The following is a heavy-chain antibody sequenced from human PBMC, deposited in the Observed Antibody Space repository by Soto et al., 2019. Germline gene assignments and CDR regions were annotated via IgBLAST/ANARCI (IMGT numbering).Heavy chain of an antibody. CDR1: GGSISSGGYY. CDR2: IYYSGSN. D-gene: IGHD3-10*01. V-gene: IGHV4-31*03. CDR3: ARAQVEVRALWYFDL. Sequence: QVQLQESGPGLVKPSQTLSLTCTVSGGSISSGGYYWSWIRQHPGKGLEWIGYIYYSGSNYYNPSRKRRVTISVDTSKNQFCLKLSSVTAADTAVYYWARAQVEVRALWYFDLWGRGTLVPVSS. J-gene: IGHJ2*01.